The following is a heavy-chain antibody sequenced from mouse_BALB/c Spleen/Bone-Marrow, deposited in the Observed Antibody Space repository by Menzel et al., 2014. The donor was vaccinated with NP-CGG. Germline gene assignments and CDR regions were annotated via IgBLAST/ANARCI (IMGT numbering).Heavy chain of an antibody. D-gene: IGHD2-2*01. CDR2: IRNKANGYTT. CDR3: ARYGYDYFDY. CDR1: GFTFTDYY. Sequence: EVQGVESGGGLVQPGGSLRLSSATSGFTFTDYYMSWVRQPPGKALEWLGFIRNKANGYTTEYSASVKGRFTISRDNSQSILYLQMNTLRAEDSATYYCARYGYDYFDYWGQGTTLAVSS. V-gene: IGHV7-3*02. J-gene: IGHJ2*01.